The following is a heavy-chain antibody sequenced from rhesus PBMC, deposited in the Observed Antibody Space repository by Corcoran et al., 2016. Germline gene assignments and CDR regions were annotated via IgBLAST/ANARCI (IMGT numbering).Heavy chain of an antibody. CDR3: ARARTGVIIMGFDY. Sequence: QVQLQESGPGVVKPSETLSLTCAVSGGSISDSYRWSWIRQPPGKGLEWIGYIYGSSTSTNYNPSLKSRVTISKNASKNQFSLKLSAVTAADTAVYYGARARTGVIIMGFDYWGQGVLVTVSS. CDR1: GGSISDSYR. CDR2: IYGSSTST. D-gene: IGHD3-34*01. J-gene: IGHJ4*01. V-gene: IGHV4S10*01.